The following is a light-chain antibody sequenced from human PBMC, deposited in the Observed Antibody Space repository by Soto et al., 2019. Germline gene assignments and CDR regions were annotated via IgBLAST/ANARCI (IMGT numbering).Light chain of an antibody. V-gene: IGLV2-11*01. Sequence: QSALTQPRSVSGSPGQAVTFSCTGTNSDVGAYNYVSWYRQHPGKAPKVIIYDVSKRPSGVPDRFSGSKSDNTASLTISGLQAEDEADYFCSSFAGSYTHVFGTGTKLTVL. CDR3: SSFAGSYTHV. CDR1: NSDVGAYNY. CDR2: DVS. J-gene: IGLJ1*01.